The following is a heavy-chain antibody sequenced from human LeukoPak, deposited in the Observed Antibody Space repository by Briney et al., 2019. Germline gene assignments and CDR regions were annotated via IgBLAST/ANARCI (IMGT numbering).Heavy chain of an antibody. CDR2: ISWNSGSI. Sequence: PGGSLRLSCAASGFTFDDYAMHWVRQAPGKGLEWVSGISWNSGSIGYADSVKGRFTISRDNAKNSLYLQMSSLRAEDTALYYCAKGQGLYSSSPFDYWGQGTLVTVSS. J-gene: IGHJ4*02. D-gene: IGHD6-13*01. CDR1: GFTFDDYA. V-gene: IGHV3-9*01. CDR3: AKGQGLYSSSPFDY.